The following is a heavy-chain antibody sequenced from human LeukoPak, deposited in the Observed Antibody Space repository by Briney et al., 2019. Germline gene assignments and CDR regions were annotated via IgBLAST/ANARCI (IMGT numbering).Heavy chain of an antibody. CDR1: GFTVGDYA. J-gene: IGHJ3*02. D-gene: IGHD2-2*01. V-gene: IGHV3-49*04. CDR2: IRSKALGATT. Sequence: GGSLRLSCTPSGFTVGDYAMSWVRQAPGKGLEWVGFIRSKALGATTEYAASVKGRFSISRDDSKTVAYLRINSLKTEDTAVYYCTRGADIAVVPAAIDVGTGAFDIWSQGTMVTVSS. CDR3: TRGADIAVVPAAIDVGTGAFDI.